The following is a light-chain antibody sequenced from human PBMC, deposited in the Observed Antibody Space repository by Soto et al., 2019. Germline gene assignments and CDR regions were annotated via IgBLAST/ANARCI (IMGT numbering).Light chain of an antibody. J-gene: IGLJ2*01. CDR3: CSYAGSDTVV. CDR2: DVS. Sequence: QSALTQPRSVSGSPGQSVTISCTGTSSDVGGYYYVSWYQQHPGKTPKLMIYDVSKRPSGVPDRFSCSKSGNTPSLTISGLQAEDEADNYCCSYAGSDTVVFGGGTKLTVL. CDR1: SSDVGGYYY. V-gene: IGLV2-11*01.